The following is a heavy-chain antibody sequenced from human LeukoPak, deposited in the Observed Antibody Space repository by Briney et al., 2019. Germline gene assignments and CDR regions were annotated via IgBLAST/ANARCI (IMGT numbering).Heavy chain of an antibody. CDR2: ISSSGSTI. CDR1: GFTFRDYY. V-gene: IGHV3-11*04. D-gene: IGHD4-11*01. CDR3: ARGNYGNSLTWFDP. J-gene: IGHJ5*02. Sequence: GGSLRLSCVASGFTFRDYYMSWIRQAPGEGLEWLSYISSSGSTIYYADSVKGRFSISRDNAKKTLYLQMISLRAEDTAVYYCARGNYGNSLTWFDPWGQGTLVTVSS.